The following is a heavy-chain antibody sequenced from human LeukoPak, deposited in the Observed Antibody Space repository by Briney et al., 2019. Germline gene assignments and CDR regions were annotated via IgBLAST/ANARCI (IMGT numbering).Heavy chain of an antibody. CDR1: GGSISSSSYY. J-gene: IGHJ3*02. D-gene: IGHD2-15*01. CDR2: IYYSGST. Sequence: SETLSLTCTVSGGSISSSSYYWGWIRQPPGKGLEWIGSIYYSGSTYYNPSLKSRVTISVDTSKNQFSLKLSSVTTADTAVYYCARDTIAVVVAATRAQLGDAFDIWGQGTMVTVSS. CDR3: ARDTIAVVVAATRAQLGDAFDI. V-gene: IGHV4-39*07.